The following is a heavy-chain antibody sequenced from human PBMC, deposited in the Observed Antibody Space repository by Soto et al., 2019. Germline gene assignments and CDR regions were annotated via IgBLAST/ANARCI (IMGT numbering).Heavy chain of an antibody. J-gene: IGHJ4*02. CDR2: VYYSGST. V-gene: IGHV4-39*02. Sequence: PSETLYLTCTVSGGSVSSSSYYWGWVRQPPGKGPEWIGSVYYSGSTYYNPSLESRVTISVDKSKNHFSLKLMSLSAADTAVYYCGRREGLATISYYFDYWGQGALVTVSS. D-gene: IGHD3-9*01. CDR1: GGSVSSSSYY. CDR3: GRREGLATISYYFDY.